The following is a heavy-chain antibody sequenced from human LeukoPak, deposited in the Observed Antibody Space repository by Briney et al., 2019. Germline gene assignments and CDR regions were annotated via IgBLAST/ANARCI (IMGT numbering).Heavy chain of an antibody. V-gene: IGHV1-18*01. D-gene: IGHD5-18*01. CDR3: ARDLRMDSGYSIGGFDY. CDR1: GYTFTSYG. CDR2: ISAYNGNT. Sequence: ASVKVSCKASGYTFTSYGISWVRQGPGQGLEWMGWISAYNGNTNYAQKFRGWVTMTRDTSISTASMELSRLRSDDTAVYYCARDLRMDSGYSIGGFDYWGQGTLVTVSS. J-gene: IGHJ4*02.